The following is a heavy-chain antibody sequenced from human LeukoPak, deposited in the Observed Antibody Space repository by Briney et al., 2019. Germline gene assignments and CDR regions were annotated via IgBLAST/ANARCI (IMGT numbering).Heavy chain of an antibody. V-gene: IGHV4-39*01. D-gene: IGHD5-18*01. CDR2: TYNSWRN. CDR1: GGSISSSSSS. CDR3: ARFSGYIYGYDY. Sequence: PSETLSLTCTVSGGSISSSSSSWGWIRQPPGKGLNWIGTTYNSWRNYYNPSLKSRVTISGDTSKNQFSLKVTSVTAADTAVYYCARFSGYIYGYDYWGQGTLVTVSS. J-gene: IGHJ4*02.